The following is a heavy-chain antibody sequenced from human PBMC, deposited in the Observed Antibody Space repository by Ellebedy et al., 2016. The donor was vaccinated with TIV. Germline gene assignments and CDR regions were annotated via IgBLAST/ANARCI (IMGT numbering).Heavy chain of an antibody. V-gene: IGHV3-21*01. D-gene: IGHD2/OR15-2a*01. CDR1: GFTFSTYA. Sequence: GESLKISXVASGFTFSTYAMNWVRQAPGKGLEWVSYLNRDPGYIMYAESAKGRFTISRDNAKNSLYLQMNSLRAEDTAVYYCTRDGNRGFDMDVWGQGTMVTVSS. J-gene: IGHJ6*02. CDR3: TRDGNRGFDMDV. CDR2: LNRDPGYI.